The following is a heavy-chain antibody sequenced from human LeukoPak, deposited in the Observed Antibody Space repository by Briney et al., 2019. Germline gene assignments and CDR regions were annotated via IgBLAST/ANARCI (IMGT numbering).Heavy chain of an antibody. D-gene: IGHD7-27*01. CDR2: INSDGSST. J-gene: IGHJ4*02. V-gene: IGHV3-74*01. Sequence: GGSLRLSCAASGFTFSSYWMHWVRQAPGKGLVWVSRINSDGSSTSYADSVKGRFTISRDNAKNTLYLQMNSLRAEDTAVYYCAKLGSRWPYEGYWGQGTLVTVSS. CDR3: AKLGSRWPYEGY. CDR1: GFTFSSYW.